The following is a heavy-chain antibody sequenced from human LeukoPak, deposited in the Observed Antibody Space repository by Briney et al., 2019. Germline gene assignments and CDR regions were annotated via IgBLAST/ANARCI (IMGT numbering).Heavy chain of an antibody. CDR2: ISWNSGSI. V-gene: IGHV3-9*03. J-gene: IGHJ4*02. CDR3: AKDRGGGSYYYDSSGFDY. D-gene: IGHD3-22*01. CDR1: GFTFDDYA. Sequence: GGSLRLSCAASGFTFDDYAMHWVRQAPGKGLEWVSGISWNSGSIGYADSVKGRFTISRDNAKNSLYLQMNSLRAEDMALYYCAKDRGGGSYYYDSSGFDYWGQGTLVTVSS.